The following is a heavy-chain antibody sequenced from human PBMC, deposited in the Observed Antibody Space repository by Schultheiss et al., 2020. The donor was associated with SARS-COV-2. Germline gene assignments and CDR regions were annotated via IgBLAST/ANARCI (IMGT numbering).Heavy chain of an antibody. Sequence: GGSLRLSCAASGFTFSSYSMNWVRQAPGKGLEWVSSISSSSSYIYYADSVKGRFTISRDNSKNTLYLQMNSLRAEDTAVYYCARGPYTAMAGDGMDVWGQGTTVTVSS. D-gene: IGHD5-18*01. V-gene: IGHV3-21*01. CDR2: ISSSSSYI. J-gene: IGHJ6*02. CDR1: GFTFSSYS. CDR3: ARGPYTAMAGDGMDV.